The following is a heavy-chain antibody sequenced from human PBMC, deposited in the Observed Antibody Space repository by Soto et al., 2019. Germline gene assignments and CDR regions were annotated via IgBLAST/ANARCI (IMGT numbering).Heavy chain of an antibody. CDR2: IYYSGST. CDR1: GGSISSGDYY. CDR3: ARASEYYYGSGSPRWFDP. D-gene: IGHD3-10*01. V-gene: IGHV4-30-4*01. J-gene: IGHJ5*02. Sequence: PSETLSLTCTVSGGSISSGDYYWSWIRQPPGKGLEWIGYIYYSGSTYYNPSLKSRVTISVDTSKNQFSLKLSSVTAADTAVYYCARASEYYYGSGSPRWFDPWGQVPMGTFST.